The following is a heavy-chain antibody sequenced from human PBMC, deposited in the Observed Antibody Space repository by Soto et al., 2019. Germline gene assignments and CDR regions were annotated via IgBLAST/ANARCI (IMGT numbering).Heavy chain of an antibody. V-gene: IGHV3-53*01. J-gene: IGHJ6*02. D-gene: IGHD2-21*02. CDR2: IYSGGST. CDR1: GFTVSSNY. CDR3: ASTRYCGGDCYLYGMDV. Sequence: GGSLRLSCAASGFTVSSNYMSWVRQAPGKGLEWVSVIYSGGSTYYADSVKGRFTISRDNSKNTLYLQMNSLRAEDTAVYYCASTRYCGGDCYLYGMDVWGQGTTVTVSS.